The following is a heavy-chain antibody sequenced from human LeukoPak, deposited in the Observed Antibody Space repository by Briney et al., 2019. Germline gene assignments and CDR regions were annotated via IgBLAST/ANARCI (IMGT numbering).Heavy chain of an antibody. V-gene: IGHV1-24*01. Sequence: ASVKVSCKVSGYTLTELSLHWFRQAPGKGLDGLGGFDPEDGETIYAQKFQGRVTMTEDTSTDTAYMELSSLRSEDTAVYYCATPRYPYYYYMDVWGKGTTVTVSS. D-gene: IGHD3-9*01. CDR2: FDPEDGET. CDR3: ATPRYPYYYYMDV. J-gene: IGHJ6*03. CDR1: GYTLTELS.